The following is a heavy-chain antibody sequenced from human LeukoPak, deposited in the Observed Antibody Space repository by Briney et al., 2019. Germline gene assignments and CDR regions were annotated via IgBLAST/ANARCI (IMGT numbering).Heavy chain of an antibody. CDR2: IQNDGSDK. V-gene: IGHV3-30*02. CDR3: AREGGRVVPGRFDC. J-gene: IGHJ4*02. D-gene: IGHD2-2*01. Sequence: PGGSLRLSCAASGINFRSSGMHWVRQAPGKGLEWVTFIQNDGSDKYYAASVKGRFTIPRDNSKNTVYLHMNSLRTDDTALYYCAREGGRVVPGRFDCWGQGTLVTVSS. CDR1: GINFRSSG.